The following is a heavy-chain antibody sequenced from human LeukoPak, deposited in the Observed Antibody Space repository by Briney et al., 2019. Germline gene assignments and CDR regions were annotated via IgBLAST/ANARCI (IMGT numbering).Heavy chain of an antibody. CDR3: ARADRNSYYYDSSGYYPDY. Sequence: ASVKVSCKASGYTFTSYGISWVRQAPGQGLEWMGWISAYNGNTNYAQKLQGRVTMTTDTSTSTAYMELRSLRPDDTAVYYCARADRNSYYYDSSGYYPDYWGQGTLVTVSS. D-gene: IGHD3-22*01. CDR2: ISAYNGNT. J-gene: IGHJ4*02. CDR1: GYTFTSYG. V-gene: IGHV1-18*01.